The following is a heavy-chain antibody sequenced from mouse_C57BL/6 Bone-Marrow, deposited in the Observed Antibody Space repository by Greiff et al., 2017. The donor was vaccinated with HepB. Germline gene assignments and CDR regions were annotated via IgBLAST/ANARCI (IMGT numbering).Heavy chain of an antibody. V-gene: IGHV7-3*01. CDR2: IRNKANGYTT. CDR1: GFTFTDYY. Sequence: EVQGVESGGGLVQPGGSLSLSCAASGFTFTDYYMSWVRQPPGKALEWLGFIRNKANGYTTEYSASVKGRFTISRDNSQSILYLQMHALGAEDSATYYCARWGYAWGFDVWGTGTTVTVSS. J-gene: IGHJ1*03. CDR3: ARWGYAWGFDV. D-gene: IGHD2-2*01.